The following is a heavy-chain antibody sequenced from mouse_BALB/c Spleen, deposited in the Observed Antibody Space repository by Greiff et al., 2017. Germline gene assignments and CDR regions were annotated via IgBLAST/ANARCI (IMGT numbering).Heavy chain of an antibody. CDR1: GYSITSGYY. CDR2: ISYDGSN. D-gene: IGHD2-14*01. Sequence: DVQLVESGPGLVKPSQSLSLTCSVTGYSITSGYYWNWIRQFPGNKLEWMGYISYDGSNNYNPSLKNRISITRDTSKNQFFLKLNSVTTEDTATYYCARRGVRGAMDYWGQGTSVTVSS. J-gene: IGHJ4*01. CDR3: ARRGVRGAMDY. V-gene: IGHV3-6*02.